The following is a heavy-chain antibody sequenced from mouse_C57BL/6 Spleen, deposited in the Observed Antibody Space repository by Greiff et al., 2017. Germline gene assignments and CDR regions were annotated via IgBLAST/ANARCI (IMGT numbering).Heavy chain of an antibody. J-gene: IGHJ2*01. CDR3: ARYYYGSEDYFDY. CDR2: IYPGDGDT. CDR1: GYAFSSSW. Sequence: VKLVESGPELVKPGASVKISCKASGYAFSSSWMNWVKQRPGKGLEWIGRIYPGDGDTNYNGKFKGKATLTADKSSSTAYMQLSSLTSEDSAVYFCARYYYGSEDYFDYWGQGTTLTVSS. D-gene: IGHD1-1*01. V-gene: IGHV1-82*01.